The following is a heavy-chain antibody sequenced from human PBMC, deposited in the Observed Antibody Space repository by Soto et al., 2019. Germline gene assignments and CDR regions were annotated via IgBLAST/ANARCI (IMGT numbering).Heavy chain of an antibody. CDR1: GYSFTSYW. D-gene: IGHD6-25*01. Sequence: GESLKISCKGSGYSFTSYWIGWVRQMPGKGLEWMGIIYPGDSDTRYSPSFQGQVTISADKSISTAYLQWSSLKASDTAMYYCARMRLRGGPYNWFDTWGQGTLVTVSS. CDR3: ARMRLRGGPYNWFDT. V-gene: IGHV5-51*01. J-gene: IGHJ5*02. CDR2: IYPGDSDT.